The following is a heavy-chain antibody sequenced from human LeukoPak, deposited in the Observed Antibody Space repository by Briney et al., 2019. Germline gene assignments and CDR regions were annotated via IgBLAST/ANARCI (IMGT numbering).Heavy chain of an antibody. V-gene: IGHV1-2*06. D-gene: IGHD3-3*01. J-gene: IGHJ6*02. CDR3: ARGGYDFVYYYYGMDV. Sequence: ASVKVSCKASGYTFTSYDFNWVRQAPGQGLEWMGRINPNSGGTNYAQKFQGRVTMTRDTSISTAYMELSRLRSDDTAVYYCARGGYDFVYYYYGMDVWGQGTTVTVSS. CDR1: GYTFTSYD. CDR2: INPNSGGT.